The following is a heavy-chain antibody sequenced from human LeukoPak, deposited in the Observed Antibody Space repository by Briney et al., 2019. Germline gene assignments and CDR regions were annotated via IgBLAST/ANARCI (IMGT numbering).Heavy chain of an antibody. CDR1: GFTFSSYD. J-gene: IGHJ5*02. Sequence: PGGSLRLSCAASGFTFSSYDMHWVRQAPGKGLEWVAVISYDGSNKYYADSVKGRFTISRDNSKNTLYLQMNSLRAGDTAVYYCVVWFGLFDPWGQGTLVTVSS. CDR2: ISYDGSNK. CDR3: VVWFGLFDP. V-gene: IGHV3-30*03. D-gene: IGHD3-10*01.